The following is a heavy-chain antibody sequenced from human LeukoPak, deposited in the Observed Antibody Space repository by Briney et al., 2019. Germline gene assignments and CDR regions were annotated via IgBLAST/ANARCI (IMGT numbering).Heavy chain of an antibody. CDR3: AKEGSSWSTFDY. CDR2: ISWNSRSI. Sequence: GGSLRLPCATSGFTFNDYAMYWVRQAPGKGLEWVSGISWNSRSIAYADSVKGRFTISRDNAKNSLYLQMNSLRAEDMALYYCAKEGSSWSTFDYWGQGTLVTVSS. V-gene: IGHV3-9*03. CDR1: GFTFNDYA. J-gene: IGHJ4*02. D-gene: IGHD6-13*01.